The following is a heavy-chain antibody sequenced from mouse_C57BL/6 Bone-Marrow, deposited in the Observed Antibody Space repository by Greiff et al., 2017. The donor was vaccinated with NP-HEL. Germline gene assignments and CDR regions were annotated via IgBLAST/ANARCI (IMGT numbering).Heavy chain of an antibody. D-gene: IGHD2-4*01. Sequence: VKDRFTISRDDSESMLYLQMNNLKTEDTAMYYCVRHSRDYDRFAYWGQGTLVTVSA. CDR3: VRHSRDYDRFAY. J-gene: IGHJ3*01. V-gene: IGHV10-1*01.